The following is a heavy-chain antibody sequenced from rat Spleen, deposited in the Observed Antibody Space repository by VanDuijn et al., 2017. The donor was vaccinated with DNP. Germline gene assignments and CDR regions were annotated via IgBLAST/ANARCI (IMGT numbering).Heavy chain of an antibody. CDR3: ALQLGVFDF. CDR1: GYSITSNFR. V-gene: IGHV3-3*01. J-gene: IGHJ2*01. Sequence: EVQLQESGPGLVKPSQSLSLTCSVTGYSITSNFRWSWIRKFPENKLEWMGYIDSSGNTNYNPSLKSRISITRDTSKNQFFLQVNSVTTDDSATYFCALQLGVFDFWGPGVMVTVSS. CDR2: IDSSGNT. D-gene: IGHD5-1*01.